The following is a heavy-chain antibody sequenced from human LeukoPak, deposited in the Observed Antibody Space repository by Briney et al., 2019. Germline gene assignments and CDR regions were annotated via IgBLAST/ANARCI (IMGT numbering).Heavy chain of an antibody. Sequence: GASVKVSCKASGYTFTSYGISWVRQAPGQGLEWMGWMNPNSGNTGYAQKFQGRVTMTRNTSISTAYMELSSLRSEDTAVYYCARGPPVRGVINLPYYYYYYMDVWGKGTTVTISS. D-gene: IGHD3-10*01. V-gene: IGHV1-8*02. CDR3: ARGPPVRGVINLPYYYYYYMDV. CDR2: MNPNSGNT. CDR1: GYTFTSYG. J-gene: IGHJ6*03.